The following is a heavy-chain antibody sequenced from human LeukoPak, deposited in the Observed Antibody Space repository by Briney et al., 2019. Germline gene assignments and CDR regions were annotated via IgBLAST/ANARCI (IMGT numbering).Heavy chain of an antibody. V-gene: IGHV1-24*01. Sequence: GASVKVSCKVSGYTLTELSMHWVRQAPGKGLEWMGGFDPEDGETIYAQKFQGRVTMTEDTSTDTAYMELSSLRSEDTAVYYCATGGATGNNFDYWGQGTLVTVSS. CDR2: FDPEDGET. J-gene: IGHJ4*02. CDR3: ATGGATGNNFDY. CDR1: GYTLTELS. D-gene: IGHD1-26*01.